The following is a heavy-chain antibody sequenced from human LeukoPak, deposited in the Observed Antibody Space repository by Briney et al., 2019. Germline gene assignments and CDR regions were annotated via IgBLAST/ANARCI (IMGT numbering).Heavy chain of an antibody. CDR2: IKQDGSER. D-gene: IGHD5/OR15-5a*01. CDR3: AREDVDIASTPLCDY. V-gene: IGHV3-7*05. Sequence: GGSLRLSCAASGFTFSSYWMSWVRQAPGKGLEWVANIKQDGSERYYVDSVRGRFTISRDNAKNSLYLQMNSLRAEDMAVYYCAREDVDIASTPLCDYWGQGALVTVSS. J-gene: IGHJ4*02. CDR1: GFTFSSYW.